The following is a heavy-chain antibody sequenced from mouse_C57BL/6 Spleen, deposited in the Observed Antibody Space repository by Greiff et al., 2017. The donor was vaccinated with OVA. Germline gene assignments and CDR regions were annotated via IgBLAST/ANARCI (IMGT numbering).Heavy chain of an antibody. CDR3: AKHGNDYDWYFDV. CDR2: IWGGGIT. V-gene: IGHV2-9*01. D-gene: IGHD2-4*01. CDR1: GFSLTNYG. Sequence: QVQLKESGPGLVAPSQSLSITCTVSGFSLTNYGVDWVRQPPGKGLEWLGVIWGGGITNYNSALMSRLSISKDNSKSQVFLKMNSLQTDDTAMYYCAKHGNDYDWYFDVWGTGTTVTVSS. J-gene: IGHJ1*03.